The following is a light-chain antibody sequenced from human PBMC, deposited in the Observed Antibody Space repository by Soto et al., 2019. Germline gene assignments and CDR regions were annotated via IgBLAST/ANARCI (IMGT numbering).Light chain of an antibody. CDR2: GTS. V-gene: IGKV3-20*01. CDR3: QQYGSSLFP. Sequence: EIVLTQSPGTLSLSPGERATLSCRASQSVSSKYLAWYQQKPGQAPRVLIYGTSIRASGVPERFSGGGSGTDFTLTITRLEPEDFAVYYCQQYGSSLFPFGHGT. CDR1: QSVSSKY. J-gene: IGKJ3*01.